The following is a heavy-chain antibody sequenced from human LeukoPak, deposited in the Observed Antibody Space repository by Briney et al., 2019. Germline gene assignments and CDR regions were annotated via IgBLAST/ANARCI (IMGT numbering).Heavy chain of an antibody. D-gene: IGHD2-15*01. CDR2: IYTSGST. Sequence: NPSETLSLTCTVSGGSISSYYWSWIRQPAGKGLEWIGRIYTSGSTNYNPSLKSRVTMSVDTSKNQFSLKLSSVTAADTAVYYCARDRYCSGGSCYSGLYGMDVWGQGTTVTVSS. V-gene: IGHV4-4*07. J-gene: IGHJ6*02. CDR1: GGSISSYY. CDR3: ARDRYCSGGSCYSGLYGMDV.